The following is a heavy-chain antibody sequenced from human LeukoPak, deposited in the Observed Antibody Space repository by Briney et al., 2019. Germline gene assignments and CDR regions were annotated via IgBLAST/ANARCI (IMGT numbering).Heavy chain of an antibody. J-gene: IGHJ6*02. CDR2: IYSGGST. CDR3: ARSPGTGSVRYYYGMDV. Sequence: GGSLRLSCAASGFTDSSNYMSWVRQALGKGLEWVSVIYSGGSTYYADSVKGRFTISRDNSKNTLYLQMNSLRAEDTAVYYCARSPGTGSVRYYYGMDVWGQGTTVTVSS. D-gene: IGHD2-8*02. V-gene: IGHV3-66*01. CDR1: GFTDSSNY.